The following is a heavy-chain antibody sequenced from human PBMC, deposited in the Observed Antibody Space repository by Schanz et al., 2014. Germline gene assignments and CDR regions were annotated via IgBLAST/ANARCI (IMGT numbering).Heavy chain of an antibody. CDR3: ARGIDVSDFWSGSPPKGGANDY. J-gene: IGHJ4*02. V-gene: IGHV3-30-3*01. Sequence: QVQLVESGGGVVQPGRSLRLSCAAYGFTFSSYAMHWVRQAPGKGLEWVAVISYDGSNKYYADSVKGRFSISRDNAKNSLYLQLNSLRAEDTAVYYCARGIDVSDFWSGSPPKGGANDYWGQGTLVTVSS. CDR1: GFTFSSYA. D-gene: IGHD3-3*01. CDR2: ISYDGSNK.